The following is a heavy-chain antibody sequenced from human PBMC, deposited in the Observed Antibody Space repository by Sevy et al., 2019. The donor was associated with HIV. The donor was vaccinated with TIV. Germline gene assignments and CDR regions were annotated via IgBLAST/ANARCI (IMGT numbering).Heavy chain of an antibody. CDR1: GFTFDDYA. V-gene: IGHV3-9*01. CDR3: AKGHAFSTYAALEY. J-gene: IGHJ4*02. CDR2: ISSNSATV. D-gene: IGHD2-2*01. Sequence: GGYLRLSCAASGFTFDDYAMSWVRQVPGKGLEWVATISSNSATVNYVDSVKGRFTISRDNAKNSLYLQMNSLRPEDTASYYCAKGHAFSTYAALEYWGQGALVTVSS.